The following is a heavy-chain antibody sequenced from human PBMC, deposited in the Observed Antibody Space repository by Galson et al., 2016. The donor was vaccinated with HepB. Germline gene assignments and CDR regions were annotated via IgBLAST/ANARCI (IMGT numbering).Heavy chain of an antibody. CDR1: GFTFSAYG. CDR3: ARDPGSSTWKNYFDY. J-gene: IGHJ4*02. CDR2: LWYDEVRD. V-gene: IGHV3-33*01. Sequence: SLRLSCAASGFTFSAYGRHWVRQSPGKGLEWLAVLWYDEVRDYYADSVKGRFTVSRDNSKNTLYLQMDNLRAEDTAVYFCARDPGSSTWKNYFDYWGQGTRVTVSS. D-gene: IGHD6-13*01.